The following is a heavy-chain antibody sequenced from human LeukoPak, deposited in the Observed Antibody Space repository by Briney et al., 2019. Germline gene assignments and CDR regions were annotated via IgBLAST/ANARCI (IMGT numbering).Heavy chain of an antibody. Sequence: GGSLRLSCAASGFTLDDFAMHWVRQAPGKGLEWVSRRNSATRRYGDSVKGRFTISRDNAKNSLYLQMNSLITEDTALYYCVLESVAFQHWGQGTLVTVSS. CDR2: RNSATR. J-gene: IGHJ1*01. CDR3: VLESVAFQH. V-gene: IGHV3-9*01. CDR1: GFTLDDFA. D-gene: IGHD6-19*01.